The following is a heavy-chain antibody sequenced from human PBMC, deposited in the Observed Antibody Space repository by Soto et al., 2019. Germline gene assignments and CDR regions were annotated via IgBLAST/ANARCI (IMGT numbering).Heavy chain of an antibody. Sequence: GGSLRLSCAASGFTFSSYSMNWVRQAPGKGLEWVSSISSSSSYIYYADSVKGRFTISRDNAKNSLYLQMNSLRAEDTAVYYCARDKEGLAFDIWGHGTMVTVSS. CDR2: ISSSSSYI. CDR1: GFTFSSYS. V-gene: IGHV3-21*01. J-gene: IGHJ3*02. CDR3: ARDKEGLAFDI.